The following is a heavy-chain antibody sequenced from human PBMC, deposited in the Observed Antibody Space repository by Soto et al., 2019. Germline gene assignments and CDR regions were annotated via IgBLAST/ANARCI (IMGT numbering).Heavy chain of an antibody. J-gene: IGHJ4*02. Sequence: TGGSLSLSCAASGFPFSSYAMSWVRQAPGKGLEWVSVISGSGGSTYYADSVKGRFTISRDNSKNTLHLQMNSLRAVDTAVYYCSRRSSGWYFDYWGQGTLVTVS. CDR2: ISGSGGST. D-gene: IGHD6-19*01. CDR3: SRRSSGWYFDY. V-gene: IGHV3-23*01. CDR1: GFPFSSYA.